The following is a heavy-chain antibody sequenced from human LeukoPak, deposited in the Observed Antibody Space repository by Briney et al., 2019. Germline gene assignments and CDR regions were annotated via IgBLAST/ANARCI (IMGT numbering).Heavy chain of an antibody. CDR1: GGSISSGSYY. V-gene: IGHV4-61*02. Sequence: PSQTLSLTCTVSGGSISSGSYYWSWIRQPAGKGLEWIGRIYTSGSTNYNPSLKSRVTISVDTSKNQFSLKLSSVTAADTAAYYCARDRELWNWFDPWGQGTLVTVSS. J-gene: IGHJ5*02. CDR2: IYTSGST. CDR3: ARDRELWNWFDP. D-gene: IGHD1-26*01.